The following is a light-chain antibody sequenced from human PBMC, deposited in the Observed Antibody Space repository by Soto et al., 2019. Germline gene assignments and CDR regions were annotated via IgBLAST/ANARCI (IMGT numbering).Light chain of an antibody. Sequence: QSALTQPASVSGSPGQSITISFTGTSSDVGGYNYVSWYQQHPGKAPKIMIYDGSNPPSGVSNRFSGSKSGNTASLTISGLQAEDEADYYCSSYTSSSTRVFGGGTKLTVL. CDR3: SSYTSSSTRV. CDR1: SSDVGGYNY. J-gene: IGLJ2*01. CDR2: DGS. V-gene: IGLV2-14*01.